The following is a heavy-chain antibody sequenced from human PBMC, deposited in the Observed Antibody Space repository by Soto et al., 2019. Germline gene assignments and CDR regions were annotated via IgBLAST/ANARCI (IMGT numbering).Heavy chain of an antibody. D-gene: IGHD6-19*01. J-gene: IGHJ4*02. CDR1: GFTFSGSA. CDR3: TRLRGYSSGWYYFDY. Sequence: PVGSLRLSCAASGFTFSGSAMHWVRQASGQGLEWVGRIRSKANSYATAYAASVKGRFTISRDDSKSTAYLQMNSLKTEDTAVYYCTRLRGYSSGWYYFDYWGQGT. CDR2: IRSKANSYAT. V-gene: IGHV3-73*01.